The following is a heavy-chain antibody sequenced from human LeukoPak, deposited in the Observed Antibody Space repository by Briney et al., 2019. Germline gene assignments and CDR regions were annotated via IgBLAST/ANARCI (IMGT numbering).Heavy chain of an antibody. D-gene: IGHD6-19*01. V-gene: IGHV3-30*04. CDR2: ISFDGSNK. CDR1: GFTFRSYA. CDR3: AKDSSGWYHYFDY. Sequence: PGGSLRLSCAASGFTFRSYAMHWVRQAPGKGLEWVAVISFDGSNKYYADSVKGRFTISRDSSKNTLYLQMNSLRAEDTAVYYCAKDSSGWYHYFDYWGQGTLVTVSS. J-gene: IGHJ4*02.